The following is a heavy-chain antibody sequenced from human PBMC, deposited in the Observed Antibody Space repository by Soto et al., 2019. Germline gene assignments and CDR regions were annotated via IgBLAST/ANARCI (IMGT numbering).Heavy chain of an antibody. CDR1: GGSISSGGYY. CDR3: ARGYSNNSNLQGFDP. Sequence: SEPLSLTCTVYGGSISSGGYYWSWIRQHPGKGLEWIGYIYYSGSTYYNPSLKSRVTISVDTSKNQFSLKLSSVTAADTAVYFCARGYSNNSNLQGFDPWGQGP. V-gene: IGHV4-31*03. D-gene: IGHD6-13*01. J-gene: IGHJ5*02. CDR2: IYYSGST.